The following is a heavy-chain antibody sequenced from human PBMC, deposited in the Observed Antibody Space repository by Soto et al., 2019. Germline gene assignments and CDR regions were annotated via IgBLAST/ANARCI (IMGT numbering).Heavy chain of an antibody. CDR1: GGSISSYY. Sequence: SETLSLTCPVSGGSISSYYWSWIRQPPGKGLEWIGYIYYSGSTNYNPSLKSRVTISVDTSKNQFSLKLSSVTAADTAVYYCARGGELYNWKNSPVDYWGQGTLVTVSS. D-gene: IGHD1-1*01. V-gene: IGHV4-59*01. J-gene: IGHJ4*02. CDR2: IYYSGST. CDR3: ARGGELYNWKNSPVDY.